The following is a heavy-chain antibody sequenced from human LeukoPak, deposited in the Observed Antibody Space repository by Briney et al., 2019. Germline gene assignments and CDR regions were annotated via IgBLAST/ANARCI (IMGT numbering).Heavy chain of an antibody. V-gene: IGHV1-2*02. CDR1: GYTFTSYY. CDR3: ARGEGTATYYYYMDV. J-gene: IGHJ6*03. CDR2: INPNTGVT. Sequence: ASVKVSCKASGYTFTSYYIHWVRQAPGQGLEWMGWINPNTGVTNYAQKFQGRVTMTSDTSISTAYMELSRLRSDDTALYYCARGEGTATYYYYMDVWGKGTTVTISS. D-gene: IGHD1-26*01.